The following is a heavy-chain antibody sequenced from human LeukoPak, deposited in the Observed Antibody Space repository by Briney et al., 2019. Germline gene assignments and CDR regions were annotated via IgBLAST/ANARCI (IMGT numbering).Heavy chain of an antibody. J-gene: IGHJ4*02. CDR2: IYHSGST. Sequence: SETLSLTCAVSGGSISSSNWWSWVRQPPGKGLEWIGEIYHSGSTNYNPSLKSRVTISVDKSKNQFSLKLSSVTAADTAVYYCAREDGSGSYYSFPYWGQETLVTVSP. V-gene: IGHV4-4*02. D-gene: IGHD3-10*01. CDR1: GGSISSSNW. CDR3: AREDGSGSYYSFPY.